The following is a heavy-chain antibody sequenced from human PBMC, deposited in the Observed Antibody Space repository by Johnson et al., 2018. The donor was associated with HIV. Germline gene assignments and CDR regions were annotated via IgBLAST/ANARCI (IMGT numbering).Heavy chain of an antibody. V-gene: IGHV3-30-3*01. CDR2: ISYDGSNK. J-gene: IGHJ3*02. CDR1: GFTFSSYA. D-gene: IGHD3-9*01. Sequence: VQLVESGGGVVQPGRSLRLSCAASGFTFSSYAMHWVRQAPGKGLEWVAVISYDGSNKYYSDSVKGRFTISRDNSKNTLYLQMNSLRPEDTAVYYCARDSYVLPGYTGPEDAFDIWGQGTMVTVSS. CDR3: ARDSYVLPGYTGPEDAFDI.